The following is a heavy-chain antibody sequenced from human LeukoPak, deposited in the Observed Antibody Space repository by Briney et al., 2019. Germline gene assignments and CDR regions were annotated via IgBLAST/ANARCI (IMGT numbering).Heavy chain of an antibody. CDR1: GGSISSGGYY. D-gene: IGHD5-12*01. J-gene: IGHJ6*02. CDR2: IYYSGST. CDR3: AREVATIYDGMDV. V-gene: IGHV4-31*03. Sequence: SETLSLTCTVSGGSISSGGYYWSWIRQHPGKGLEWIGYIYYSGSTYYNPSLKSRVTISVDTSKNQFSLKLSSVTAADTAVYYCAREVATIYDGMDVWGQGTTVTVSS.